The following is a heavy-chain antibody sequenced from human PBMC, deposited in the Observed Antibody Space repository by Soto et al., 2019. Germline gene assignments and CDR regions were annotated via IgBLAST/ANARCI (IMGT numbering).Heavy chain of an antibody. Sequence: LACAISGFSVSSNYLSWVRQAPGKGLEWVSVHYSGGSTYYADSVQGRFTISRDKSNNTLYLQMRRVRAEDTAVYFCARHRHPRGTVGATSPLDPWGQGTQVTVSS. CDR1: GFSVSSNY. J-gene: IGHJ5*02. V-gene: IGHV3-53*01. D-gene: IGHD1-26*01. CDR2: HYSGGST. CDR3: ARHRHPRGTVGATSPLDP.